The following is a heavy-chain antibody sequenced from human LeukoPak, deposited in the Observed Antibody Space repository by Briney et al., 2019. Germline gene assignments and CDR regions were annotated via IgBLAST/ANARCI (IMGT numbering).Heavy chain of an antibody. Sequence: PGGSLRLSCAASGFTFSNSWMSWVRQAPGRGLEWVASINQYGSQIHYVDSVKGRFTISRDNPKNTLYLQMNSLRAEDTAVYYCAKIPTVALWFGELLLSQHFDYWGQGTLVTVSS. CDR2: INQYGSQI. V-gene: IGHV3-7*03. CDR1: GFTFSNSW. J-gene: IGHJ4*02. D-gene: IGHD3-10*01. CDR3: AKIPTVALWFGELLLSQHFDY.